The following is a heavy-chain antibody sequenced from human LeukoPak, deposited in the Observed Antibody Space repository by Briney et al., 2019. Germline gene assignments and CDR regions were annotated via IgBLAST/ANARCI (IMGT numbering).Heavy chain of an antibody. J-gene: IGHJ4*02. D-gene: IGHD7-27*01. CDR1: GGSISSGSYY. CDR2: IYTSGIT. V-gene: IGHV4-61*09. Sequence: SETLSLTCTVSGGSISSGSYYWSWIRQPAGKGLEWIGNIYTSGITNYNPSLQSRVTLSVDTSKNQFSLKLSSVTAADTAVYYCATGDYLDYWGQGTLVTVSS. CDR3: ATGDYLDY.